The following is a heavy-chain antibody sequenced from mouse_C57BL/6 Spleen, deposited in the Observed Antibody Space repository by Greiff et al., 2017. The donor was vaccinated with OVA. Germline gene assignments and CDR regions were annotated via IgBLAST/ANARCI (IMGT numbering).Heavy chain of an antibody. J-gene: IGHJ2*01. CDR1: GYSFTDYN. CDR2: INPNYGTT. D-gene: IGHD4-1*01. Sequence: EVHLVESGPELVKPGASVKISCKASGYSFTDYNMNWVKQSNEKSLEWIGVINPNYGTTSYNQKFKGKATLTVDQSSSTAYLQLNSLTSEYSAVYYCARTGTRSFDYWGQGTTLTVSS. V-gene: IGHV1-39*01. CDR3: ARTGTRSFDY.